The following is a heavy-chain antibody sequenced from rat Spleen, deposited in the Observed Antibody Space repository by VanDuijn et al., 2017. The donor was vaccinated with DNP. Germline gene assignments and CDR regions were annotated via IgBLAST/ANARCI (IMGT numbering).Heavy chain of an antibody. CDR2: ISNTGGST. V-gene: IGHV5-31*01. CDR1: GFIFNNYW. CDR3: TRVLDHTTGIPYY. J-gene: IGHJ2*01. D-gene: IGHD1-7*01. Sequence: EVQLVESGGGLVQPGRSLKLSCVASGFIFNNYWMTWIRQAPGKGLDWIASISNTGGSTYYPDSVKGRFTISRDNAKSTLYLQMNSLRSEDTATYYCTRVLDHTTGIPYYWGQGVMVTVSS.